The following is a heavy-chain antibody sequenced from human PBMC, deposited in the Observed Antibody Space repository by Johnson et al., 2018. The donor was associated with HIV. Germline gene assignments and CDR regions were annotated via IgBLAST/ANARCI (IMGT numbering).Heavy chain of an antibody. J-gene: IGHJ3*02. CDR1: GFTFDDYG. V-gene: IGHV3-20*04. CDR3: AKVGLYSGYEYDAFDI. CDR2: INWNGGST. Sequence: VQLVESGGGLVQPGGSLRLSCAASGFTFDDYGMNWVRQAPGKVLEWVSCINWNGGSTGYAASVKGRFTISRDNAKNSLYLQMNSLRAEDTALYYCAKVGLYSGYEYDAFDIWGQGTMVTVSS. D-gene: IGHD5-12*01.